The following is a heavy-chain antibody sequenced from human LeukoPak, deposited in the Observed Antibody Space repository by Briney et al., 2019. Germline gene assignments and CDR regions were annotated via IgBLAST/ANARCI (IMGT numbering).Heavy chain of an antibody. CDR1: GFTFSSYS. CDR3: ARVYSSGWYNWFDP. J-gene: IGHJ5*02. CDR2: ISSSSTI. Sequence: PGGSLRLSCAASGFTFSSYSMNWVRQAPGKGLEWVSYISSSSTIYYADSVKGRFTISRDNAKNSLYLQMNSLRAEDTAVYYCARVYSSGWYNWFDPWGQGTLVTVSS. D-gene: IGHD6-19*01. V-gene: IGHV3-48*04.